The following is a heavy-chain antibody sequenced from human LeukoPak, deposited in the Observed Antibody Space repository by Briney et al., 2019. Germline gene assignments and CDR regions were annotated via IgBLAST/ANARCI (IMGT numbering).Heavy chain of an antibody. J-gene: IGHJ4*02. D-gene: IGHD1-26*01. CDR3: ARDSSVVGATSRYFDY. CDR1: GGTFSSYA. CDR2: IIPIFGTA. Sequence: GASVKVSCKASGGTFSSYAISWVRQAPGQGLEWMGGIIPIFGTANYAQKFQGRVTITTDESTSTAYMELSSLRSEDMAVYYCARDSSVVGATSRYFDYWGQGTLVTVSS. V-gene: IGHV1-69*05.